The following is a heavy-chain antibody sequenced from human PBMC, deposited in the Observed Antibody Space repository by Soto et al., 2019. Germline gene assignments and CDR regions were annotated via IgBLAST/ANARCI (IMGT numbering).Heavy chain of an antibody. J-gene: IGHJ4*02. CDR1: GGSISSGDYY. CDR3: VTSGAVAAPYYFDY. V-gene: IGHV4-30-4*01. D-gene: IGHD6-19*01. Sequence: PSETLSLTCTVSGGSISSGDYYWSWIRQPPGKGLEWIGYIYYSGSTYYNPSLKSRVTISVDTSKNQFSLKLSSVTAADTAVYYCVTSGAVAAPYYFDYWGQGTLVTVSS. CDR2: IYYSGST.